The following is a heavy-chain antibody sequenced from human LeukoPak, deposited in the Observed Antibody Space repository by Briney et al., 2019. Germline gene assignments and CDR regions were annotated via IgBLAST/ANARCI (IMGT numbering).Heavy chain of an antibody. CDR3: ARAGFYRFDY. Sequence: PGGSLRLSCEGSGFSFSDYWVHWVRQVPGKGLVWVSRINPDGGTTNYADSVEGRFTISRDNARGTLYLQMNSLRVEDTAVYYCARAGFYRFDYWGQGTLVTVSS. V-gene: IGHV3-74*01. CDR2: INPDGGTT. D-gene: IGHD2/OR15-2a*01. J-gene: IGHJ4*02. CDR1: GFSFSDYW.